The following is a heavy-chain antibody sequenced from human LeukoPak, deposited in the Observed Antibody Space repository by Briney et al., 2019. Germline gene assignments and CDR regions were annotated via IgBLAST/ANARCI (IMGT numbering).Heavy chain of an antibody. Sequence: ASVKVSCEASGYTFTSYGISWVRQAPGQGLEWMGWISAYNGNTNYAQKLRGRVTMTTDTSTSTAYMELRSLRSDDTAVYYCARHRWYQPARYWGQGTLVTVSS. CDR3: ARHRWYQPARY. J-gene: IGHJ4*02. V-gene: IGHV1-18*01. CDR2: ISAYNGNT. CDR1: GYTFTSYG. D-gene: IGHD2-2*01.